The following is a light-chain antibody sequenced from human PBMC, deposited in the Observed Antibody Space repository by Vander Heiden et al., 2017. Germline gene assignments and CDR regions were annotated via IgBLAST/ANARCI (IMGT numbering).Light chain of an antibody. CDR2: GAS. CDR3: HQYGSSPPYT. Sequence: EMVLTQPPGTRSVSPWERATLSCRASQSVSSSYLAWYQQKPGQAPRLLLYGASSRATGIPDRFSVSGSGTDFTLTISRLEPEDFAVYYCHQYGSSPPYTFGQGTKLEIK. CDR1: QSVSSSY. V-gene: IGKV3-20*01. J-gene: IGKJ2*01.